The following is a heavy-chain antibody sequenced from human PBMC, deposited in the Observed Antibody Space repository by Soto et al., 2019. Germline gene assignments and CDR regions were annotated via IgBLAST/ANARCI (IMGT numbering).Heavy chain of an antibody. CDR1: GGSISSYY. V-gene: IGHV4-59*08. Sequence: SETLSLTCTVSGGSISSYYWSWIRQPPGKGLEWIAYIYYSGTTNYNPSLKSRVTISVDTSKNQFSLKLSSVTAADTAVYYCARSYYDSSGQKFDPRGQGTLVTVPS. CDR3: ARSYYDSSGQKFDP. J-gene: IGHJ5*02. D-gene: IGHD3-22*01. CDR2: IYYSGTT.